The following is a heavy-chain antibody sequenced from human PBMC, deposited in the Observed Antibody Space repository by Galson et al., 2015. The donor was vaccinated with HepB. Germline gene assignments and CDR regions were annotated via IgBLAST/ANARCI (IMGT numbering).Heavy chain of an antibody. CDR3: ARDLDDSNASRWGY. Sequence: SLRLSCAASGFTFSRYGMHWVRQAPGKGLEWVSVIWYDGSNKYYADSVKGRFTISRDNSKNTLYLQMNSLRAEDTAVYYCARDLDDSNASRWGYWGQGTLVTVSP. D-gene: IGHD3-22*01. CDR1: GFTFSRYG. J-gene: IGHJ4*02. V-gene: IGHV3-33*01. CDR2: IWYDGSNK.